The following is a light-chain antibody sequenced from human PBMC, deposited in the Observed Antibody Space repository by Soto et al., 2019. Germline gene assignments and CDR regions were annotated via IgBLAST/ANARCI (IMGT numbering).Light chain of an antibody. Sequence: QSVLTQPPSVSAAPGEKVTISCSGSSSNIGTNYVPWYQQVPGRAPKLVIFDNSKRPSGIPDRFSGSKSASSATLGVTGLQTGDEADYYCGTWDSDLSAEVFGGGTKVTVL. CDR2: DNS. J-gene: IGLJ3*02. CDR3: GTWDSDLSAEV. V-gene: IGLV1-51*01. CDR1: SSNIGTNY.